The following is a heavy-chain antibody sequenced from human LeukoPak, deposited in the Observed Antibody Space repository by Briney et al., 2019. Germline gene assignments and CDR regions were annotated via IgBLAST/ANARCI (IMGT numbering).Heavy chain of an antibody. CDR3: ATLRGPTPYGMDV. CDR2: ISYDGSNK. V-gene: IGHV3-30*04. J-gene: IGHJ6*02. CDR1: GFTFSSYA. Sequence: GRSLRLSCAASGFTFSSYAMHWVRQAPGKGLEWVAVISYDGSNKYYADSVKGRFTISRDNSKNTLYLQMNSLRAEDTAVYYCATLRGPTPYGMDVWGQGTTVTVSS.